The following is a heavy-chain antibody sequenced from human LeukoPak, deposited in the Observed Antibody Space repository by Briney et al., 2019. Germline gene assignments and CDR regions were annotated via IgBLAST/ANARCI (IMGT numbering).Heavy chain of an antibody. CDR2: IYYSGST. V-gene: IGHV4-39*01. D-gene: IGHD2-15*01. Sequence: SETLSLTCTVPGGSISSSSYYWGWIRQPPGKGLEWIGSIYYSGSTYYNPSLKSRVTISVDTSKNQFSLKLSSVTAADTAVYYCARIVVVAATPGYFDYWGQGTLVTVSS. J-gene: IGHJ4*02. CDR1: GGSISSSSYY. CDR3: ARIVVVAATPGYFDY.